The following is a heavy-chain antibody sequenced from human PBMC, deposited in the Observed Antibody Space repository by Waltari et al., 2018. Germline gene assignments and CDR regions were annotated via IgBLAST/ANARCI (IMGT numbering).Heavy chain of an antibody. D-gene: IGHD3-22*01. CDR2: IRSKANNYAT. V-gene: IGHV3-73*01. Sequence: EVQLMDSGGGLVQPGGSLKLSCAASGFTFSASAMHWVRQASGKGLEWVGRIRSKANNYATTYAASVKGRFTISRDDSKNTAYLQMNNLKTEDTAVYYCTRQGDYYDRSGYPIDYWGQGTLVTVSS. CDR3: TRQGDYYDRSGYPIDY. CDR1: GFTFSASA. J-gene: IGHJ4*02.